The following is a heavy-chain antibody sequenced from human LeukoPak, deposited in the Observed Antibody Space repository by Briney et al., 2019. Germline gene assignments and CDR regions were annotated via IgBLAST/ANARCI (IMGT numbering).Heavy chain of an antibody. CDR1: GYTFTGYY. Sequence: ASVKVSCKASGYTFTGYYMHWVRQAPGQGLEWMGWINPNSGGTNYAQKLQGRVTMTTDTSTSTAYMELRSLRSDDTAVYYCARDYGSGSRFDYWGQGTLVTVSS. V-gene: IGHV1-2*02. CDR3: ARDYGSGSRFDY. CDR2: INPNSGGT. D-gene: IGHD3-10*01. J-gene: IGHJ4*02.